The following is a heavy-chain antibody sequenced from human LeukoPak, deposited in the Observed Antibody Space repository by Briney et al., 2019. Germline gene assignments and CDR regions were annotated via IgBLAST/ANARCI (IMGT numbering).Heavy chain of an antibody. CDR3: ASSVVPAAINWSDP. CDR2: IIPIFGTA. Sequence: SVKVSCKASGGTFSSYAISWVRQAPGQGLEWMGGIIPIFGTANYAQKFQGRVTITADESTSTAYMELSSLRSEDTAVYYCASSVVPAAINWSDPWGQGTLVTVSS. D-gene: IGHD2-2*01. J-gene: IGHJ5*02. CDR1: GGTFSSYA. V-gene: IGHV1-69*13.